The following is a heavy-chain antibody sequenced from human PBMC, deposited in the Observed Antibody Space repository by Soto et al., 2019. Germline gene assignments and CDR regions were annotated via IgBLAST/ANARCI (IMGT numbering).Heavy chain of an antibody. Sequence: QVQLVESGGGVVQPGRSLRLSCAASGFTFSSNAMHWVRQAPGKGLEWVAVLSYDGSNKYYADSVKGRFTISRDNSKNTLYLQMDSLRPEDTALYYCARDVESGSSQYYYYFYGMDVWGQGTTVTVSS. CDR2: LSYDGSNK. J-gene: IGHJ6*02. CDR1: GFTFSSNA. V-gene: IGHV3-30-3*01. D-gene: IGHD1-26*01. CDR3: ARDVESGSSQYYYYFYGMDV.